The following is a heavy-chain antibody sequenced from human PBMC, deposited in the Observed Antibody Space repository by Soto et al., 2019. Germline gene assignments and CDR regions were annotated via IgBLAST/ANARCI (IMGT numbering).Heavy chain of an antibody. CDR1: GGSLSHYY. CDR3: AREGGSSTWYTY. J-gene: IGHJ4*02. V-gene: IGHV4-59*01. Sequence: SETLSLTCTVAGGSLSHYYWSWIRQPPGKALEWIGFTYNSGSTNYNPSLKSRVTISVDTSKNRFSLKLTSVTAADPAVYYCAREGGSSTWYTYWGQGTLVTVSS. D-gene: IGHD6-13*01. CDR2: TYNSGST.